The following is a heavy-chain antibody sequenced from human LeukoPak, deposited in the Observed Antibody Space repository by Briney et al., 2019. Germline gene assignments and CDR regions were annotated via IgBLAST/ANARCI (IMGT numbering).Heavy chain of an antibody. J-gene: IGHJ5*02. CDR1: GYTFTGYY. Sequence: ASVKVSCKASGYTFTGYYIHWVRQAPEQGLEWMGWINCNSGGTNYAQNFQGRVTMTRDTSISTAYMELSRLRSDDTAVYYCARDWVTVKTPWIDPWGQGTLITVSS. CDR2: INCNSGGT. D-gene: IGHD4-11*01. V-gene: IGHV1-2*02. CDR3: ARDWVTVKTPWIDP.